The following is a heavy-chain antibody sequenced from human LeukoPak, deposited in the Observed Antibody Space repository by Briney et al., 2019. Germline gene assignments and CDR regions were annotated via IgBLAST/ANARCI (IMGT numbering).Heavy chain of an antibody. CDR3: ARHHTGTTIRWDY. J-gene: IGHJ4*02. V-gene: IGHV4-39*01. CDR1: GGSFSGTFFY. CDR2: ILHSRSG. D-gene: IGHD4-23*01. Sequence: PSETLSLTCTVSGGSFSGTFFYWGWIRQPPGKGLEWIGSILHSRSGYYNPSLKSRVTISVDTSDNHFSLKLTSVTAADTAIYYCARHHTGTTIRWDYWGQGTLVTVSS.